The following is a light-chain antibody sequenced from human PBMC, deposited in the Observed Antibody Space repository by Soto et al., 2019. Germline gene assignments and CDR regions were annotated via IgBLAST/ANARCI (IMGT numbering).Light chain of an antibody. CDR2: EGS. CDR1: SSDVGSYNL. J-gene: IGLJ3*02. CDR3: CPYAGSSPRV. Sequence: QSALTQPASVSGSPGQSITISCTGTSSDVGSYNLVSWYQQHPGKAPKLMIYEGSKRPSGVSNRFSGSKSGNTASLTISGPQAEDEADYYCCPYAGSSPRVFGGGTKLTVL. V-gene: IGLV2-23*01.